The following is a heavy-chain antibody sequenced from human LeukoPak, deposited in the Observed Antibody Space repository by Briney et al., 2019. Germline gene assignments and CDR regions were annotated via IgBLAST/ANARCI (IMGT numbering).Heavy chain of an antibody. Sequence: PGGSLRLSCAASGFTFSSYSMNWVRKAPGKGLEWVSSISSSSSYIYYADSVKGRFTISRDNSKNSLYLQMNSLRVEDTALYYCARVRSVGGNPHAFNIWGQGTMVTVSS. CDR2: ISSSSSYI. D-gene: IGHD4-23*01. J-gene: IGHJ3*02. V-gene: IGHV3-21*01. CDR1: GFTFSSYS. CDR3: ARVRSVGGNPHAFNI.